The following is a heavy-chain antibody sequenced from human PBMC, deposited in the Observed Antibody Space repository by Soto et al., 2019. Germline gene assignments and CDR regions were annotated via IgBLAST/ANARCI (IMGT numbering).Heavy chain of an antibody. Sequence: QVQLVQSGAEVKKPGASVKVSCKASGYTFTSDYMHWVRQAPGQGLEWMGILNPSGGSTSYAQKFQGEVTMTRESSTNTVHMELSSLRSEDTAVYYCARDQGGEVSGCYEWGPGSEYWGQGTLVTVSS. CDR1: GYTFTSDY. CDR2: LNPSGGST. CDR3: ARDQGGEVSGCYEWGPGSEY. V-gene: IGHV1-46*03. D-gene: IGHD1-26*01. J-gene: IGHJ4*02.